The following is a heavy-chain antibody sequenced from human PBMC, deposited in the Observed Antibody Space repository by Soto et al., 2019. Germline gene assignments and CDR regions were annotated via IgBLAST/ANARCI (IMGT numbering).Heavy chain of an antibody. Sequence: PSPTLSLRCGVSGDSVSNNTAAWDWIRSSPSRGLEWLGRTYYRSNWRHDYAVSVKSRITVNPDTSKNHFSLQLNSVTPDDTAVYYCARGVAGSGFDLWGQGTLVTVSS. V-gene: IGHV6-1*01. CDR1: GDSVSNNTAA. D-gene: IGHD6-19*01. CDR3: ARGVAGSGFDL. J-gene: IGHJ4*02. CDR2: TYYRSNWRH.